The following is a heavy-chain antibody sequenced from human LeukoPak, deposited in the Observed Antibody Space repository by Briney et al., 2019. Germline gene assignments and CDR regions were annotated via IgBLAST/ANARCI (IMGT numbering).Heavy chain of an antibody. CDR2: ISSSSSYI. CDR3: ARLKMATISFDY. V-gene: IGHV3-21*01. Sequence: GGSLRLSCAASGFTFSSYSMNWVRQAPGKGLEWVSSISSSSSYIYYAGSVKGRFTISRDNAKNSLYLQMNSLRAEDTAVYYCARLKMATISFDYWGQGTLVTVSS. CDR1: GFTFSSYS. J-gene: IGHJ4*02. D-gene: IGHD5-24*01.